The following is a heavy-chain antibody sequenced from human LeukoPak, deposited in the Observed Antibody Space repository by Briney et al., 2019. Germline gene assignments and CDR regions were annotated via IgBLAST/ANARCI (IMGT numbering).Heavy chain of an antibody. V-gene: IGHV3-30*03. CDR2: ISYDGSDK. D-gene: IGHD2-21*01. CDR3: AGAIGYFDY. Sequence: PGTSLRLSCAASGSSFSTHAMHWVRQAPGKGLEWVGVISYDGSDKYYVDPVKGRFTISRDNSKNTLYLQMNSLRAEDTAVYYCAGAIGYFDYWGQGTLVTVSS. CDR1: GSSFSTHA. J-gene: IGHJ4*02.